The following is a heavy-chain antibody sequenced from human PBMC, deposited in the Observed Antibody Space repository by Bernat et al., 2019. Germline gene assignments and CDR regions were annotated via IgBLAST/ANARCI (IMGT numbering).Heavy chain of an antibody. CDR3: ASSFDYYDSSGYYLEAFDI. D-gene: IGHD3-22*01. CDR1: GFTFSSYS. Sequence: EVQLVESGGGLVKPGGSLRLSCAASGFTFSSYSMNWVRQAPGKGLEWVSSISSSSSYIYYADSVKGRFTISRDNAKNSLYLQMNSLRAEDTAVYYCASSFDYYDSSGYYLEAFDIWGQGTMVTVSS. V-gene: IGHV3-21*01. CDR2: ISSSSSYI. J-gene: IGHJ3*02.